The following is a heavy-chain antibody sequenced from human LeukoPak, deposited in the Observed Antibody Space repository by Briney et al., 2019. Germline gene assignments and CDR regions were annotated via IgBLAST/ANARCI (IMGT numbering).Heavy chain of an antibody. CDR1: GSTFSDYY. V-gene: IGHV3-11*01. D-gene: IGHD1-1*01. Sequence: PGGSLRLSCAASGSTFSDYYMTWIRQAPGKGLEWVAYIDVRGDTILYADSVKGRFTISRDSAKNSLYLQMNSLRAEDTAVYYCAREDNVWNLLYNYYMDVWGKGTTVTVSS. J-gene: IGHJ6*03. CDR2: IDVRGDTI. CDR3: AREDNVWNLLYNYYMDV.